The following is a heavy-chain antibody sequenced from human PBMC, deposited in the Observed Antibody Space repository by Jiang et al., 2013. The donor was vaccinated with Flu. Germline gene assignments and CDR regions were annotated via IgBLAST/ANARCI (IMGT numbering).Heavy chain of an antibody. CDR2: VSYDGSNK. V-gene: IGHV3-30*04. D-gene: IGHD1-26*01. J-gene: IGHJ4*02. Sequence: RSLRLSCAASGFTFSTHAMHWVRQAPGKGLEWVAVVSYDGSNKFYADSVKGRFTISRDNSKNTLYLQMNSLRGEDTAVYFCAREEGATYYTFDYWGQGTLVTVSS. CDR3: AREEGATYYTFDY. CDR1: GFTFSTHA.